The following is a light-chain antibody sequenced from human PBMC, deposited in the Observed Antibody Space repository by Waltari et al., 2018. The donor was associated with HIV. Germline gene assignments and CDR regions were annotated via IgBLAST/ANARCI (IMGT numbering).Light chain of an antibody. V-gene: IGLV3-21*02. CDR3: QVGDSSSDHVV. CDR2: GDS. CDR1: NIGSKS. Sequence: SYVLTQPPSVSVAPGQTARITCGGNNIGSKSVHWYQQKPGQAPVLVVYGDSDRPSGGPERCSGPNSGNTATLTISGVEAGDEADYYCQVGDSSSDHVVFGGGTKLTVL. J-gene: IGLJ2*01.